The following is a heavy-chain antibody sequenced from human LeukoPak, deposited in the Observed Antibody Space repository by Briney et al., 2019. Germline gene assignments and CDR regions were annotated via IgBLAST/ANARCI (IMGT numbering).Heavy chain of an antibody. V-gene: IGHV4-39*07. D-gene: IGHD3-10*01. CDR3: ARGPMVRGVPNWFDP. CDR1: GGPISSSSYY. J-gene: IGHJ5*02. CDR2: IYHSGST. Sequence: SETLSLTCTVSGGPISSSSYYWGWIRQPPGKGLEWIGSIYHSGSTYYNPSLKSRVTISVDTSKNQFSLKLSSVTAADTAVYYCARGPMVRGVPNWFDPWGQGTLVSVSS.